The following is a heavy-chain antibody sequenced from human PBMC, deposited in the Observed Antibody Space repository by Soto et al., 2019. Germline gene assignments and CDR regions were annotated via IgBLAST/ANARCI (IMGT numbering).Heavy chain of an antibody. D-gene: IGHD3-10*01. V-gene: IGHV4-34*01. CDR3: ARDFRYFPY. J-gene: IGHJ4*02. Sequence: SETLSLTCAVYGETFSGYFWSWVRQPPGKGLEWIGEIEHNGNNNINPSLKSRVTMSVDTSKNQISLTLTSVTAADTAVYYCARDFRYFPYWGQGTLVTVSS. CDR1: GETFSGYF. CDR2: IEHNGNN.